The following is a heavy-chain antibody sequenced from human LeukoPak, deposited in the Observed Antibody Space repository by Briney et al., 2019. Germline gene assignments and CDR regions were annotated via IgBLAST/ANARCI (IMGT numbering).Heavy chain of an antibody. CDR2: FDPEGGET. CDR3: ARNLYYYDSSGYPVQH. J-gene: IGHJ1*01. V-gene: IGHV1-24*01. D-gene: IGHD3-22*01. CDR1: GYTLTELS. Sequence: ASVKVSCKVSGYTLTELSMHWVRQAPGKGLEWMGGFDPEGGETIYAQKFQGRVTITADKSTSTAYMELSSLRSEDTAVYYCARNLYYYDSSGYPVQHWGQGTLVTVSS.